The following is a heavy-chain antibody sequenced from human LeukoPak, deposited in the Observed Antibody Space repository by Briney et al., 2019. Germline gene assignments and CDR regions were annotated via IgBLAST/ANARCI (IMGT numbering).Heavy chain of an antibody. D-gene: IGHD6-13*01. CDR3: APFSAVTHYYFDY. V-gene: IGHV3-21*01. J-gene: IGHJ4*02. CDR2: ISPDSGYI. Sequence: GGSLRLSCAASGFTFSSHSLMWVRQAPGKGLEWVSSISPDSGYIYYADSVKGRFTVSRDNAENSLFLQMNSLGAEDTAVYYCAPFSAVTHYYFDYWGQGTLVTVSS. CDR1: GFTFSSHS.